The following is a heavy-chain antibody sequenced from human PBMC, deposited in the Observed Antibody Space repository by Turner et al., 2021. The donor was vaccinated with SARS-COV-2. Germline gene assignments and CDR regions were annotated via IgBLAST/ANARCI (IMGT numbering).Heavy chain of an antibody. CDR3: VRAAPRNCAGQTCSLFDS. Sequence: EVQLVESGGVLVQPWESLRLSCAASGFTFSTYSMAWVRQAPGMGLEWVATILYPGGDTYYVDSVNGRSTVSRDMNSLYLQMISLRAEDTAIYYCVRAAPRNCAGQTCSLFDSWGQGTLVTVSS. D-gene: IGHD6-13*01. CDR2: ILYPGGDT. J-gene: IGHJ4*02. CDR1: GFTFSTYS. V-gene: IGHV3-7*03.